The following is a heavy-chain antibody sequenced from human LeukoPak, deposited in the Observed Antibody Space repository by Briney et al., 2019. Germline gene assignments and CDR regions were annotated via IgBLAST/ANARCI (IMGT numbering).Heavy chain of an antibody. V-gene: IGHV1-46*01. Sequence: ASVKVSCKASGYTFTSYYMHWVRQAPGQGLEWMGIINPSGGSTSYAQKFQGRVTMTRDTSTSTVYMELSSLRSEDTAVYYCARRHYDNLTGPLRPYYYYMDVWGKGTTVTISS. CDR2: INPSGGST. J-gene: IGHJ6*03. CDR1: GYTFTSYY. CDR3: ARRHYDNLTGPLRPYYYYMDV. D-gene: IGHD3-9*01.